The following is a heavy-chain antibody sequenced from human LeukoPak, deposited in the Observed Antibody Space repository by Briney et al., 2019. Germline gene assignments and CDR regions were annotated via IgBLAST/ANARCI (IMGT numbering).Heavy chain of an antibody. CDR1: GGSISSSSYY. Sequence: TETLSLTCTVSGGSISSSSYYWGWIRQPPGKGLEWIGSIYYSGSTYYNPSLKCRVTISVDTSKNQFSLKLSSVTAADTAVCYCARQLAEYSYYFDYWGQGTLVTVSS. J-gene: IGHJ4*02. CDR3: ARQLAEYSYYFDY. D-gene: IGHD6-6*01. V-gene: IGHV4-39*01. CDR2: IYYSGST.